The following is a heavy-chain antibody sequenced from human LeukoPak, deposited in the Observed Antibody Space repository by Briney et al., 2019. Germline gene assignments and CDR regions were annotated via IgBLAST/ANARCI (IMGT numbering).Heavy chain of an antibody. Sequence: ASVKVSCKASGYTFTGYYMHWVRQAPGQGLEWMGWINPNSGGTNYAQKFQSRVTMTRDTSISTAYMELSRLRSDDTAVYYCARDGYSSSFNWFDPWGQGTLVTVSS. CDR2: INPNSGGT. J-gene: IGHJ5*02. D-gene: IGHD6-13*01. V-gene: IGHV1-2*02. CDR3: ARDGYSSSFNWFDP. CDR1: GYTFTGYY.